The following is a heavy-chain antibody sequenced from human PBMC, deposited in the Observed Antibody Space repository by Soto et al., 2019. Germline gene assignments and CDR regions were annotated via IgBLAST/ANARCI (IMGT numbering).Heavy chain of an antibody. Sequence: LRLSCAASGFTFSTYSMSWVRQAPGKGLEWVSSISSSSSILYYADSVRGRFTISRDNAKNSLYLQMNSLRAEDTAVYYCARGSGYDPNDAFDIWGRGTMVTVSS. V-gene: IGHV3-21*01. J-gene: IGHJ3*02. CDR1: GFTFSTYS. CDR3: ARGSGYDPNDAFDI. CDR2: ISSSSSIL. D-gene: IGHD5-12*01.